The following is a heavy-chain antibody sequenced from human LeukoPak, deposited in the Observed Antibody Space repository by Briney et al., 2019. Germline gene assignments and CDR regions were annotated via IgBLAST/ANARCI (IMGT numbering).Heavy chain of an antibody. CDR2: MNPNSGNT. CDR3: ARGGIRYFWSGYFPFDI. Sequence: ASVKVSCKASGYTFTSYDINWVRQATGQGLEWMGWMNPNSGNTGYAQKFQGRVTITRNTSISTAYMELSSLRSEDTAVYYCARGGIRYFWSGYFPFDIWGQGTMVTVSS. J-gene: IGHJ3*02. D-gene: IGHD3-3*01. CDR1: GYTFTSYD. V-gene: IGHV1-8*03.